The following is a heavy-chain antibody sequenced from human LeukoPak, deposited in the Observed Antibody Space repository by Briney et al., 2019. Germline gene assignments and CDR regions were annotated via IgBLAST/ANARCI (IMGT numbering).Heavy chain of an antibody. CDR2: IYGDGSNT. Sequence: GGSLRLSXVASGFTFSTYWMHWVCQAPGEGLVWVSRIYGDGSNTNYADSVKGRFTISRDNAKNTLYVQMNSLRVEDTAVYYCARGRHNYDSRGYSFWFDSWGQGIPVTVSS. J-gene: IGHJ5*01. V-gene: IGHV3-74*01. D-gene: IGHD3-22*01. CDR3: ARGRHNYDSRGYSFWFDS. CDR1: GFTFSTYW.